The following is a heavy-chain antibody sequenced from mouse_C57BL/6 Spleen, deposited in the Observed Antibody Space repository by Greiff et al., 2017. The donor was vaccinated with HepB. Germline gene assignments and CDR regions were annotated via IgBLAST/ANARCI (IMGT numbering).Heavy chain of an antibody. CDR3: ARTLYGSSPLFAY. CDR2: ISSGSSTI. V-gene: IGHV5-17*01. CDR1: GFTFSDYG. Sequence: DVHLVESGGGLVKPGGSLKLSCAASGFTFSDYGLHWVRQAPEKGLEWVAYISSGSSTIYYADTVKGRFTISRDNAKNTLFLQMTSLRSEDTAMYYCARTLYGSSPLFAYWGQGTLVTVSA. D-gene: IGHD1-1*01. J-gene: IGHJ3*01.